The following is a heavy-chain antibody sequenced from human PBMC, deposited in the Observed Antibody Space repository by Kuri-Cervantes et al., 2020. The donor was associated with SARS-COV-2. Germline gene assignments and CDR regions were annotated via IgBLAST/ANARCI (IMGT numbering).Heavy chain of an antibody. V-gene: IGHV3-33*01. CDR2: IWYDGSNK. Sequence: GESLKISCAASGFTFSSYGMHWVRQAPGKGLEWVAVIWYDGSNKYYADSVKGRFTISRDNSKNTLYLQMNSLRAEDTAVYYCTSRPYYYDSSKVGATYYFDYWGQGTLVTVSS. J-gene: IGHJ4*02. CDR1: GFTFSSYG. D-gene: IGHD3-22*01. CDR3: TSRPYYYDSSKVGATYYFDY.